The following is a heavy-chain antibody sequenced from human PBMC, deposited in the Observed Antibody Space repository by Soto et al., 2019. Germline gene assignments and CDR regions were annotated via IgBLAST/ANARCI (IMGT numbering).Heavy chain of an antibody. CDR1: GYTFTSYF. V-gene: IGHV1-46*01. Sequence: ASVKVSCKASGYTFTSYFMHWVRQAPGQGPEWMGIINPSGGSTSYAQKFQGRVTLTSDTSTTTVYMELSSLRSEDTAVYYCARAPLGIIVAPDFWGQGTLVTVSS. D-gene: IGHD3-22*01. CDR3: ARAPLGIIVAPDF. CDR2: INPSGGST. J-gene: IGHJ4*02.